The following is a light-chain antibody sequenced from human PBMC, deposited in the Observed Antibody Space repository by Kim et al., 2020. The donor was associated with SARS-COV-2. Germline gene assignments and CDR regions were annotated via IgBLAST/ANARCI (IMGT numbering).Light chain of an antibody. J-gene: IGLJ2*01. Sequence: SYELTQPPSVSVAPGKTARITCWGNNIGSKSVHWYQQKPGQAPVLVIYYDSDRPSGIPERFSGSNSGNTATLTISRVVAGDEADYYCQVWDSGVVFG. CDR3: QVWDSGVV. CDR1: NIGSKS. CDR2: YDS. V-gene: IGLV3-21*04.